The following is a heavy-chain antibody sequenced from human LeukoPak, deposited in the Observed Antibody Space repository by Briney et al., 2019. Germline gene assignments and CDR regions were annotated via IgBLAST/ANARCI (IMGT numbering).Heavy chain of an antibody. J-gene: IGHJ4*02. CDR3: ARHFGGWPFDY. CDR2: IYYSGST. CDR1: GYSISSGYY. V-gene: IGHV4-38-2*02. Sequence: SETLSLTCTVSGYSISSGYYWGWIRQPPGKGLEWIGSIYYSGSTYYNPSLKSRVTISVDTSKNQFSLKLSSVTAADTAVYYCARHFGGWPFDYWGQGTLVTVSS. D-gene: IGHD6-19*01.